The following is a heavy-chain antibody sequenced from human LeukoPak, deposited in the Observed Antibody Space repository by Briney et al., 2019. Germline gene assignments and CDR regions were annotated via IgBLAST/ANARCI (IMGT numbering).Heavy chain of an antibody. Sequence: GGSLRLSCAASGFTFSSYSMNWVRQAPGKGLEWVSSISSSSSYIYYADSVKGRFTISRDNAKNSLYLQMNSLRAEDTAVYYCASTSPPRPDYFDYWGQGTLVTVSS. CDR3: ASTSPPRPDYFDY. CDR1: GFTFSSYS. CDR2: ISSSSSYI. J-gene: IGHJ4*02. D-gene: IGHD1-26*01. V-gene: IGHV3-21*01.